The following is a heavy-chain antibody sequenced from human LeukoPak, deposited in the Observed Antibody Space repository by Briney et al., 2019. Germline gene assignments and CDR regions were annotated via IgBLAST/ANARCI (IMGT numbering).Heavy chain of an antibody. J-gene: IGHJ3*02. V-gene: IGHV1-46*01. CDR3: ARVSSQGLDRGDAFDI. CDR2: INPSGGST. Sequence: ASVKVSCKASGYTFTSYYMHWVRQAPGQGLEWMGIINPSGGSTSYAQKFQGRVTMTRDMSTSTVYMELSSLRSEDTAVYYCARVSSQGLDRGDAFDIWGQGTMVTVSS. CDR1: GYTFTSYY.